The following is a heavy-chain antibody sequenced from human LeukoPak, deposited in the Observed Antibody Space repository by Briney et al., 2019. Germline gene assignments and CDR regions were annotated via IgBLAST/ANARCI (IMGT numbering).Heavy chain of an antibody. CDR2: IYPGDSDT. D-gene: IGHD3-22*01. Sequence: GESLKISCKGSGYSFTSYWISWVRQMPGKGLEWMGIIYPGDSDTRCSPSSQGRITISADKSISTAYLQWSSLKASDTAMYYCAGDSSGYYHFDYWGQGTLVTVSS. J-gene: IGHJ4*02. CDR3: AGDSSGYYHFDY. CDR1: GYSFTSYW. V-gene: IGHV5-51*01.